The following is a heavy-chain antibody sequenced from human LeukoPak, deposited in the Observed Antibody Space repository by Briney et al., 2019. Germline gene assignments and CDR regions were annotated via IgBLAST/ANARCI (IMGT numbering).Heavy chain of an antibody. V-gene: IGHV4-59*01. CDR1: GGSISSYY. J-gene: IGHJ4*02. D-gene: IGHD6-13*01. CDR3: ARESIAAALTDY. CDR2: IYYSGST. Sequence: SETLSLTCTVSGGSISSYYWSWIRQPPGKGLEWIGYIYYSGSTNYNPSLKSRVTISVDTSKNQFSLKLSSVTAADTAVYYCARESIAAALTDYWGQGTLVTVSS.